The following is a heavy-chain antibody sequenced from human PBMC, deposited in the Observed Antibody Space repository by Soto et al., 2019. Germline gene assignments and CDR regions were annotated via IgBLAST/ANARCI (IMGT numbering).Heavy chain of an antibody. J-gene: IGHJ1*01. CDR2: ISYDGSNK. Sequence: QVQLVGSGGGVVQPGRSLRLSCAASGFTFSSYGMRWVRQAPGKGLEWVAAISYDGSNKYYADSVKGRFTISRDNSKNTLYLQMNSLRAEDTAVYYCAKDGSYYDFWSGYFPTQYFQHWGQGTLVTVSS. CDR3: AKDGSYYDFWSGYFPTQYFQH. V-gene: IGHV3-30*18. D-gene: IGHD3-3*01. CDR1: GFTFSSYG.